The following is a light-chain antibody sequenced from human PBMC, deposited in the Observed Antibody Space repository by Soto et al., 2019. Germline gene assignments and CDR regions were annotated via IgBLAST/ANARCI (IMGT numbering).Light chain of an antibody. J-gene: IGKJ1*01. V-gene: IGKV3-20*01. CDR3: QQYGSSRT. CDR1: QSVSSTY. CDR2: GAS. Sequence: VFTQSPRTLSLSPGERATLSCRASQSVSSTYLAWYQQKPGQAPRLLIYGASSRATGIPDRFSGSGSGTDFTLTISRLEPEDFAVYYCQQYGSSRTFGQGTKVAIK.